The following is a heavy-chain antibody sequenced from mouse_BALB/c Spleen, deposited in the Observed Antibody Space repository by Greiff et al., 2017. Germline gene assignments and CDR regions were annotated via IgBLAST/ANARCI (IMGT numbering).Heavy chain of an antibody. V-gene: IGHV5-12-2*01. Sequence: DVMLVESGGGLVQPGGSLKLSCAASGFTFSSYTMSWVRQTPEKRLEWVAYISNGGGSTYYPDTVKGRFTISRDNAKNTLYLQMSSLKSEDTAMYYCARHYYGSSYYWYFDVWGAGTTVTVSS. D-gene: IGHD1-1*01. CDR2: ISNGGGST. CDR1: GFTFSSYT. J-gene: IGHJ1*01. CDR3: ARHYYGSSYYWYFDV.